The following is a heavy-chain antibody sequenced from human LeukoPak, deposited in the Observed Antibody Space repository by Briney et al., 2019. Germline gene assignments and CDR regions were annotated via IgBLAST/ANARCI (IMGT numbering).Heavy chain of an antibody. V-gene: IGHV3-23*01. CDR1: GFTFSTYA. D-gene: IGHD6-19*01. CDR3: AKESAGYSSGWYEVDY. CDR2: ISGSDGST. Sequence: PGGSLRLSCAASGFTFSTYAMSWVRQAPGKGLEWVSGISGSDGSTYYADSVKGRFTISRDNSKNTLYLQMNSLRAEDTAVYYCAKESAGYSSGWYEVDYWGQGTLVTVSS. J-gene: IGHJ4*02.